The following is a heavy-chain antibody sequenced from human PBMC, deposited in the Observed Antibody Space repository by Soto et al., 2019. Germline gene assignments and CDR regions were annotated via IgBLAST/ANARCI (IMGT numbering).Heavy chain of an antibody. D-gene: IGHD3-10*01. J-gene: IGHJ6*02. CDR3: AKENFGNYYYYAMDV. Sequence: LRLSCAASGFTVSSNYMSWVRQAPGKGLEWVSGFSGSGTSTSYADSVKGRFTISRDNSKNTLYLQMNSLRAEDTAVYYCAKENFGNYYYYAMDVWGQGTTVTVSS. CDR1: GFTVSSNY. CDR2: FSGSGTST. V-gene: IGHV3-23*01.